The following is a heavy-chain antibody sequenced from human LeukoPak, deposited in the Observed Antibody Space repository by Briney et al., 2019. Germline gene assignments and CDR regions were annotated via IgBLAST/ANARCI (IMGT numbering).Heavy chain of an antibody. J-gene: IGHJ4*02. Sequence: GGSLRLSCATSGFTFSNYWMHWVRQAPGKGLVWVSHINNDGTSTSYADSVKGRFTISRDNAKNSLYLQMNSLRAGDTAVYYCARTIEMATISYFDYWGQGTLVTVSS. V-gene: IGHV3-74*01. CDR2: INNDGTST. D-gene: IGHD5-24*01. CDR1: GFTFSNYW. CDR3: ARTIEMATISYFDY.